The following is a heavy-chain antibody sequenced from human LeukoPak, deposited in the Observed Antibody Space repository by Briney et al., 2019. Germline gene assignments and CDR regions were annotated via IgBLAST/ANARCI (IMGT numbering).Heavy chain of an antibody. V-gene: IGHV4-34*01. CDR2: INHSGST. D-gene: IGHD3-10*01. CDR1: GGSFSGYF. CDR3: ARRDYYGSLDP. J-gene: IGHJ5*02. Sequence: SETLSLTCAVYGGSFSGYFWSWIRPPPGKGVEWSGEINHSGSTNYNPSLKSRVTISVDTSKNQSSLQLSSVTAADTAVYYCARRDYYGSLDPWGQGTLVTVSS.